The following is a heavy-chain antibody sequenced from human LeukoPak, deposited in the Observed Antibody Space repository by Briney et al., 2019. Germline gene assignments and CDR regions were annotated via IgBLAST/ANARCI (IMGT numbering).Heavy chain of an antibody. J-gene: IGHJ4*02. CDR3: ARDGSGSFDY. CDR2: ISSSSSTI. Sequence: GGSLRLSCAASGFTFSSYSMNWVRQAPGKGLEWVSYISSSSSTIYYADFVKGRFTISRDNAKNSLYLQMNSLRAEDTAVYYCARDGSGSFDYWGQGTLVTVSS. CDR1: GFTFSSYS. V-gene: IGHV3-48*04. D-gene: IGHD3-10*01.